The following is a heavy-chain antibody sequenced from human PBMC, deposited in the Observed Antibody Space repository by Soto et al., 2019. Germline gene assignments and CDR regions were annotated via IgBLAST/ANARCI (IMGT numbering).Heavy chain of an antibody. CDR2: ISAGGDRT. CDR1: GFTFSHYT. V-gene: IGHV3-23*01. J-gene: IGHJ4*02. CDR3: ARRV. Sequence: EVQVSESGGGLVQPGGSLRLSCATSGFTFSHYTMNWVRQAPGKGLEWVSGISAGGDRTYYADSAKGRFTIFRDNSKNSVSLQMNSLRVEDTAVYYCARRVWGQGTLVTVSS.